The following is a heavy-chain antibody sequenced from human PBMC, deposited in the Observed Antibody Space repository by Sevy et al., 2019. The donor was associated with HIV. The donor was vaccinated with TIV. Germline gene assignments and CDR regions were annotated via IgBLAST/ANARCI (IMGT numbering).Heavy chain of an antibody. V-gene: IGHV4-59*01. Sequence: SETLSLTCTVSGGSIGSIYWSWIQQTPGKGLEWIGYIFHSGSTNYNPSLKSRVTISIDTSKNQFSLKLNSVTAADTAVYYCARAYSRSWYYFDYWGQGTLVTVSS. CDR1: GGSIGSIY. D-gene: IGHD6-13*01. J-gene: IGHJ4*02. CDR3: ARAYSRSWYYFDY. CDR2: IFHSGST.